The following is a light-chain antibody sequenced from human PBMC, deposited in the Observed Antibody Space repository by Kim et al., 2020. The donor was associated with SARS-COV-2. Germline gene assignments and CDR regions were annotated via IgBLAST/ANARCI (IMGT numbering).Light chain of an antibody. Sequence: VSPGERAALSCRASQSVSSNLAWYQQKPGQAPRLLIYGASTRATGIPARFSCSGSGTEFTLTISSLQSEDFAVYYCQQYNNWPPTFGQGTKVDIK. J-gene: IGKJ1*01. V-gene: IGKV3-15*01. CDR1: QSVSSN. CDR2: GAS. CDR3: QQYNNWPPT.